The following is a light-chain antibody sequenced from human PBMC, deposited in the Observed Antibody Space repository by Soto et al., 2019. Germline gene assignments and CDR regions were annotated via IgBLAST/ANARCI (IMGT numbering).Light chain of an antibody. CDR1: QSLLYSSNNKNY. V-gene: IGKV4-1*01. Sequence: DIVMTRSPDSLAVSLGERATINCKSSQSLLYSSNNKNYLTWYQHKPGQPPKLLIYWASTRESGVPDRFSGSGSGTDFTLTISSLQAEDVAVYYCQQYYSTPPITFGQGTRLEI. CDR3: QQYYSTPPIT. J-gene: IGKJ5*01. CDR2: WAS.